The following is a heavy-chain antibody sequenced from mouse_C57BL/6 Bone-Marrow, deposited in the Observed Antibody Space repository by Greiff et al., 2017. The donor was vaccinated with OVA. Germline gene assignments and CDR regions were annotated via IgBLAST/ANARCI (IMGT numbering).Heavy chain of an antibody. J-gene: IGHJ1*03. CDR1: GYTFTSYW. V-gene: IGHV1-64*01. CDR2: IHPNSGST. CDR3: AGLLLRYFDV. Sequence: QVHVKQSGAELVKPGASVKLSCKASGYTFTSYWMHWVKQRPGQGLEWIGMIHPNSGSTNYNEKFKSKATLTVDKSSSTAYMQLSSLTAEDSAVYYCAGLLLRYFDVWGTGTTVTVSS. D-gene: IGHD1-1*01.